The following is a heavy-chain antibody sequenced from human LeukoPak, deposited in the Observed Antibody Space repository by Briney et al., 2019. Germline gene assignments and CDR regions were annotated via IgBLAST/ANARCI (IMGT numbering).Heavy chain of an antibody. CDR2: INPSGGSA. J-gene: IGHJ4*02. D-gene: IGHD6-6*01. Sequence: ASVKVSCKASGYTFTNYYIHWVRQAPGQGLEWTGIINPSGGSASYAQKFQGRVTMTRDTSTSTVYMELSSLRSEDTAVYYCAREGPYSDSSRSRFDYWGQGTLVTVSS. CDR3: AREGPYSDSSRSRFDY. CDR1: GYTFTNYY. V-gene: IGHV1-46*01.